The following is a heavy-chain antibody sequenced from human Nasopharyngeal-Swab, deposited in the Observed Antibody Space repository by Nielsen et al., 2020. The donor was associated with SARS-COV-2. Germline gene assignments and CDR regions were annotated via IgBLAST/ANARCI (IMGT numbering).Heavy chain of an antibody. Sequence: GGSLRLSCVASGFTFITSWMHWVRQTPEEGLVWVARVNGDGTLITYADSVKGRFTVSRDNAKNTLYLQMNNLRAEDAAIYYCVKGSDYWGQGTLVTVSS. J-gene: IGHJ4*02. CDR3: VKGSDY. CDR1: GFTFITSW. V-gene: IGHV3-74*03. CDR2: VNGDGTLI.